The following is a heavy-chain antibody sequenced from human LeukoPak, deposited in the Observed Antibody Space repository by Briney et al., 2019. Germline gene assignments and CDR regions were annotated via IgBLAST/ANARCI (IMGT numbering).Heavy chain of an antibody. CDR1: GGSISSDY. V-gene: IGHV4-59*08. CDR3: ASGYYDSSGSSNTFDV. J-gene: IGHJ3*01. D-gene: IGHD3-22*01. Sequence: SETLSLTCTVSGGSISSDYWSWIRQPPGKGLEWIGYIHHSGKTNYNPSLKSRVTTSVDTSKNQFSLKLSSVTAADTAVYYCASGYYDSSGSSNTFDVWGQGTMVTVSS. CDR2: IHHSGKT.